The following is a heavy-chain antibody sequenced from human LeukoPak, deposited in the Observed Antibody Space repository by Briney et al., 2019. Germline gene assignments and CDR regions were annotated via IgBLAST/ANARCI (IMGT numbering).Heavy chain of an antibody. Sequence: GGSLRLSCAASGFTFSSYAMHWVRQAPGKGLEWVALISYDGSSKYYADSVKGRFTISRDNSKNTLYLQMNSLRAEDTAVYYCALMAASHPFDYWGQGTLVTVSS. CDR2: ISYDGSSK. CDR3: ALMAASHPFDY. CDR1: GFTFSSYA. V-gene: IGHV3-30-3*01. J-gene: IGHJ4*02. D-gene: IGHD5-24*01.